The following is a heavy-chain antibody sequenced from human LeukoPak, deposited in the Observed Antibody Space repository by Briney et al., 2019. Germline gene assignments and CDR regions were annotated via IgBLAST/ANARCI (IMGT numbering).Heavy chain of an antibody. Sequence: GASVKVSCKASGYTFTAYGISWVRQAPGQGLEWMGWISANNGNTNYAQKVQGRVTMTRDTSTSTVYMELRSLRYDDTAVYYCSRDDGPFGGVRFDHWGQGTLVTVSS. CDR1: GYTFTAYG. CDR3: SRDDGPFGGVRFDH. CDR2: ISANNGNT. V-gene: IGHV1-18*01. J-gene: IGHJ4*02. D-gene: IGHD3-16*01.